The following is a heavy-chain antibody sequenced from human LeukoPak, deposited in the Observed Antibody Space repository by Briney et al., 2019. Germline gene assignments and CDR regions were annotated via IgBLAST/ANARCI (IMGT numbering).Heavy chain of an antibody. Sequence: GGSLRLSCAASGFTFSSYAMSWVRQAPGEGLEWVSDTSGSGASTYYADSVKGRFTISRDNSKNTVYLQMNSLRVEDTAVYYCAKDRQRGYDNVLDYWGQGTPVTVSS. J-gene: IGHJ4*02. CDR2: TSGSGAST. D-gene: IGHD3-16*01. V-gene: IGHV3-23*01. CDR1: GFTFSSYA. CDR3: AKDRQRGYDNVLDY.